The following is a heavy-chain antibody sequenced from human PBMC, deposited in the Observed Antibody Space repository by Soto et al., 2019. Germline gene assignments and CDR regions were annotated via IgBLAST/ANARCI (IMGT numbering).Heavy chain of an antibody. CDR3: ARRYGGNFDF. V-gene: IGHV4-59*01. D-gene: IGHD1-26*01. Sequence: QVPLQESGPGLVKPSETLSLTCTVSGGSISSYYWSWIRQPPGKGLEWIGYIYYSGSTNYNPSLXSXVXIXXDTSKNQFSLKLSSVTAADTAVYYCARRYGGNFDFWGQGTLVTVSS. CDR2: IYYSGST. J-gene: IGHJ4*02. CDR1: GGSISSYY.